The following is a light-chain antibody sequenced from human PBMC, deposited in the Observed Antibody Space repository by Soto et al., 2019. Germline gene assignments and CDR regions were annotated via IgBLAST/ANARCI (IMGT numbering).Light chain of an antibody. CDR2: AAS. CDR3: HQSYIPSLS. J-gene: IGKJ4*01. V-gene: IGKV1-39*01. CDR1: QSISNN. Sequence: DIEMTQSPSSLSASVGDRVTITCRASQSISNNLNWYQQKPGKAPRLLIYAASSLQSGVPSRFSGGGSGTDFTLVINSLQPEEFTTCYCHQSYIPSLSFGGGTNVEIK.